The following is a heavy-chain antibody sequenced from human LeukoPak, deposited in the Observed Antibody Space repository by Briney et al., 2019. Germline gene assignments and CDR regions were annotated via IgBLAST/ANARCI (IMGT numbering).Heavy chain of an antibody. CDR3: ARHLSRVYYDFWSGYPPYNYFDY. CDR2: IYYSGST. J-gene: IGHJ4*02. Sequence: SETLSLTCTVSGGSISSSSYYWGWIRQPPGKGLEWIGSIYYSGSTYYNPSLKSRVTISVDTSKNQFSLKLSSVTAADTVVYYCARHLSRVYYDFWSGYPPYNYFDYWGQGTLVTVSS. V-gene: IGHV4-39*01. CDR1: GGSISSSSYY. D-gene: IGHD3-3*01.